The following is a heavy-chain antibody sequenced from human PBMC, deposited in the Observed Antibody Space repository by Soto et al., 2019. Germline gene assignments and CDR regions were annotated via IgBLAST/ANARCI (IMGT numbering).Heavy chain of an antibody. D-gene: IGHD3-10*01. CDR3: ARTFYASGSYSLDY. CDR1: GFTFSDHY. V-gene: IGHV3-72*01. J-gene: IGHJ4*02. CDR2: TRNKANSYTT. Sequence: EVQLVESGGGLVQPGGSLRLSCVASGFTFSDHYMDWVRQAPGKGLEWVGRTRNKANSYTTEYAASVRGRFTISRDVSKNSLYLQMNSLKTEDTAVYYCARTFYASGSYSLDYWGQGTLVTVSS.